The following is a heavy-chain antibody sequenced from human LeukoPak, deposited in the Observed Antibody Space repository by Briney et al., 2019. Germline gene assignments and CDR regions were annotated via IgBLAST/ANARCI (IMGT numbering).Heavy chain of an antibody. Sequence: LSLTCTVSGGSISSSSYYWGWIRQPPGKGLEWVSYISSSGSTIYYADSVKGRFTISRDNAKNSLYLQMNSLRAEDTAVYYCARENGDGYNLYYYYGMDVWGQGTTVTVSS. J-gene: IGHJ6*02. CDR1: GGSISSSSYY. D-gene: IGHD5-24*01. CDR2: ISSSGSTI. V-gene: IGHV3-11*01. CDR3: ARENGDGYNLYYYYGMDV.